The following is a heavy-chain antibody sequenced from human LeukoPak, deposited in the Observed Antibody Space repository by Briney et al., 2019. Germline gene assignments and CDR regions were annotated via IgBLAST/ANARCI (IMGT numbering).Heavy chain of an antibody. CDR3: ARDTIAAAGYIQH. V-gene: IGHV3-74*01. J-gene: IGHJ1*01. CDR1: GFTVSSNY. D-gene: IGHD6-13*01. Sequence: PGGSLRLSCAASGFTVSSNYMSWVGQAPGKGLVWVSRINSDGSSTSYADSVKGRFTISRDNAKNTLYLQMNSLRAEDTAVYYCARDTIAAAGYIQHWGQGTLVTVSS. CDR2: INSDGSST.